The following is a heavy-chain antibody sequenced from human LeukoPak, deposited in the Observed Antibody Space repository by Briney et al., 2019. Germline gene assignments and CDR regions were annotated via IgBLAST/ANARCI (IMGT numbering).Heavy chain of an antibody. CDR2: INHSGST. CDR3: ARGTSRGWYVDY. J-gene: IGHJ4*02. CDR1: GGSFSDYY. V-gene: IGHV4-34*01. D-gene: IGHD6-19*01. Sequence: SETLSPTCAVQGGSFSDYYWSWIRQPPGKGLEWIGEINHSGSTNYNPSLKSRVTISVDTSKNQFSLNLSSVTAADTAVYYCARGTSRGWYVDYWGQGTLVSVSS.